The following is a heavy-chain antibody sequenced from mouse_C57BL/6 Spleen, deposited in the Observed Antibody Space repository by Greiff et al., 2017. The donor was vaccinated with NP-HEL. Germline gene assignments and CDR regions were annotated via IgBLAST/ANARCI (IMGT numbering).Heavy chain of an antibody. CDR3: ARGPFNYYVSSYGAMDY. J-gene: IGHJ4*01. CDR2: IYPGDGDT. V-gene: IGHV1-80*01. D-gene: IGHD1-1*01. CDR1: GYAFSSYW. Sequence: VQLQQSGAELVKPGASVKISCKASGYAFSSYWMNWVKQRPGKGLEWIGQIYPGDGDTNYNGKFKGKATLTADKSSSTAYMQLSSLTSEDSAVYFCARGPFNYYVSSYGAMDYWGQGTSVTVSS.